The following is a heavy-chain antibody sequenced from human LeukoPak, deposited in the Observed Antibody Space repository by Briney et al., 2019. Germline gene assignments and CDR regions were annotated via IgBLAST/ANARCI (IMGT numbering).Heavy chain of an antibody. Sequence: GGSLRLSCAASGFTFSSYWMSWVRQAPGKGLEWVANIKQDGSEKYYVDSVKGRFTISRDTSKNTLYLLMNSLRVEDTAVYYCARVPVTIFGVVIKRALNYFDYWGQGTLVTVSS. CDR1: GFTFSSYW. CDR2: IKQDGSEK. V-gene: IGHV3-7*01. D-gene: IGHD3-3*01. CDR3: ARVPVTIFGVVIKRALNYFDY. J-gene: IGHJ4*02.